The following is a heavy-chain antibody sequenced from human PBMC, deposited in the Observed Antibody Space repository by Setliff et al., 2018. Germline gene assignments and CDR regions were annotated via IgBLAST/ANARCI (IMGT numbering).Heavy chain of an antibody. CDR1: GASINSGTYY. D-gene: IGHD3-16*01. Sequence: LSLTCTVSGASINSGTYYWGLIRQPPGKGLEWVSHIRDTGTTVHYADSVRGRFTISRDDAKKSLYLQMNSLGAEDTAVYYSARSGGIGNYNWDVWGKGTTVTVSS. J-gene: IGHJ6*03. V-gene: IGHV3-11*04. CDR2: IRDTGTTV. CDR3: ARSGGIGNYNWDV.